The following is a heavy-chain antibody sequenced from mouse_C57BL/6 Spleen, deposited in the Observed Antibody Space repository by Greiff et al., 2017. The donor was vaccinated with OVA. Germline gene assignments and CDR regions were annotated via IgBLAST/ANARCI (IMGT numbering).Heavy chain of an antibody. V-gene: IGHV5-9-1*02. CDR3: TRERGYGSSYWLAY. D-gene: IGHD1-1*01. CDR2: ISSGGGYI. Sequence: EVKVVESGEGLVKPGGSLKLSCAASGFTFSSYAMSWVRQTPEKRLEWVAYISSGGGYIYYADTVKGRFTISGDNARNTLYLQMSSLKSEDTDMYYGTRERGYGSSYWLAYWGQGTLVTVSA. CDR1: GFTFSSYA. J-gene: IGHJ3*01.